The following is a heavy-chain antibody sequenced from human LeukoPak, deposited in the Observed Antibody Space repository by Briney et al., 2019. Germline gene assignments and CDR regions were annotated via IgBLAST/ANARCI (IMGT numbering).Heavy chain of an antibody. J-gene: IGHJ4*02. V-gene: IGHV3-23*01. CDR2: SSGNGGGT. CDR1: GCTFRSYA. CDR3: AKGDCSSTSCYAPADY. D-gene: IGHD2-2*01. Sequence: PGGSLRLSCAASGCTFRSYAMSWVRQAPGKGQELVSASSGNGGGTYYADSVKGRFTISRDNSKNTLYLQMNSLRAEDTAVYYCAKGDCSSTSCYAPADYWGQGTLATVSS.